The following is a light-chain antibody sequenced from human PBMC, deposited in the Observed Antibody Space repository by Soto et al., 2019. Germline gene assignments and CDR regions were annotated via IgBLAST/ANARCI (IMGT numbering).Light chain of an antibody. Sequence: IVMTQAPATVSVSPGERATLSFRASQSVSDKLAWYQQKPGQAPRLLIYHASARATGIPARFSGSGSGTEFTLTISGLQSEDFAVYYCQQYNNWPPWTFGQGTKVDIK. CDR3: QQYNNWPPWT. CDR1: QSVSDK. V-gene: IGKV3-15*01. J-gene: IGKJ1*01. CDR2: HAS.